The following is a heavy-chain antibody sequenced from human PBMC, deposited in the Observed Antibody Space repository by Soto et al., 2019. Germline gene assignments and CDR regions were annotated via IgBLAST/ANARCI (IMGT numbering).Heavy chain of an antibody. Sequence: QITLKESGPPVVKPTQTLTLTCTFSGFSLSSSGVGVGWIRQSPANALEWLALIYWDDDKRYNPSLKNRLTITQNTSINQGVITMTSIDTVYKATSYCARGHGSARSTYFDSWCQGTLVTGS. CDR2: IYWDDDK. J-gene: IGHJ4*02. V-gene: IGHV2-5*02. CDR1: GFSLSSSGVG. D-gene: IGHD3-10*01. CDR3: ARGHGSARSTYFDS.